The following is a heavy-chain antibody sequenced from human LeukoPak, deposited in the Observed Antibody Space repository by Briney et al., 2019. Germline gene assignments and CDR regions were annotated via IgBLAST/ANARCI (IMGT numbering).Heavy chain of an antibody. CDR3: ARYVVEMATPLDY. Sequence: ASVKVSCKASGYTFTGYYMHWVRQAPGQGLEWMGWINPNSGGTNYAQKFQGRVTMTRDTSISTAYMELSRLRSDDTAVYYCARYVVEMATPLDYWGQGTLVTVSS. V-gene: IGHV1-2*02. CDR2: INPNSGGT. D-gene: IGHD5-24*01. CDR1: GYTFTGYY. J-gene: IGHJ4*02.